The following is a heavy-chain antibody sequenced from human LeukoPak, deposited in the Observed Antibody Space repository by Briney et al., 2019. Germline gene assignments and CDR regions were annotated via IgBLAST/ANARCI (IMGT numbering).Heavy chain of an antibody. Sequence: PGGSLRLSCAASGFTFSNAWMSWVRQAPGKGLEWVSVIYSGGSTYYADSVKGRFTISRDNSKNTLYLQMNSLRAEDTAVYYCARDLYYWGQGTLVTVSS. CDR3: ARDLYY. J-gene: IGHJ4*02. V-gene: IGHV3-66*01. CDR1: GFTFSNAW. CDR2: IYSGGST.